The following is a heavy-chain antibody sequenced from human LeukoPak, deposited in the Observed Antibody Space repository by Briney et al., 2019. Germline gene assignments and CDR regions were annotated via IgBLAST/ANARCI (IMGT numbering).Heavy chain of an antibody. CDR1: GYTFTTYG. Sequence: ASVKVSCKASGYTFTTYGINWVRQAPGQGLEWMGWISAYNGNTNYAQNLQGRVTLTTDTSASTAYMELRSLRSDDTAVYYCARDPLRSSGTFDYWGQGTLVTVSS. D-gene: IGHD3-10*01. J-gene: IGHJ4*02. CDR3: ARDPLRSSGTFDY. CDR2: ISAYNGNT. V-gene: IGHV1-18*01.